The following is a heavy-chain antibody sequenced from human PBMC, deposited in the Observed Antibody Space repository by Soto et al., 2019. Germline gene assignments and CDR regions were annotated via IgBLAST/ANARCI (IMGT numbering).Heavy chain of an antibody. V-gene: IGHV4-59*01. Sequence: PSETMSLTCTVSGGYISSYDVILIRQPPGKGLEWIGYIYYSGSTNYNPSLKSRVTISVDTSKNQFSLKLSSVTAADTAVYYCARLQSYFDYWGQGTLVTVSS. J-gene: IGHJ4*02. CDR3: ARLQSYFDY. CDR2: IYYSGST. CDR1: GGYISSYD.